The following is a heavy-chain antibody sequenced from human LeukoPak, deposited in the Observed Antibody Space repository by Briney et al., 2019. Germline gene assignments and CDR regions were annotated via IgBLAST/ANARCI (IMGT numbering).Heavy chain of an antibody. Sequence: GESLKISCKGSGYSFTYYWIGWGRQMPGKGLEWMGIIYPGDSDTRYSPSFQGQVTISTDKSISTAYLQWSSLKASDTAMYYCASQNNWNDEKAFDIWGQGTMVTVSS. J-gene: IGHJ3*02. D-gene: IGHD1-20*01. CDR1: GYSFTYYW. CDR3: ASQNNWNDEKAFDI. V-gene: IGHV5-51*01. CDR2: IYPGDSDT.